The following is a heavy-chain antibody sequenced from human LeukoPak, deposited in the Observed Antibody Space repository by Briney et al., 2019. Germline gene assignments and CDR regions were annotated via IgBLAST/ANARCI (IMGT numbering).Heavy chain of an antibody. CDR3: AIRYSGYEYYFDY. D-gene: IGHD5-12*01. J-gene: IGHJ4*02. V-gene: IGHV1-58*01. Sequence: SVKVSRKSSGFTFTTSAVQWVRQARGQRLEWIRCIVVDSGNTNYAQKFQERVTITRDMSTGTAYMELSSLRSEDTAMYYCAIRYSGYEYYFDYWGQGTLVTVSS. CDR1: GFTFTTSA. CDR2: IVVDSGNT.